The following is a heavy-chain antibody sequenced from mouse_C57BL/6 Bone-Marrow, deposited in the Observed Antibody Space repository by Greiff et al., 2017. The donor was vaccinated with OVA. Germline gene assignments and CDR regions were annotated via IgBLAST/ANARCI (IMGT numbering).Heavy chain of an antibody. D-gene: IGHD2-1*01. CDR2: IHPNSGST. Sequence: QVQLQQPGAELVKPGASVKLSCKASGYTFTSYWMHWVKQRPGQGLEWIGMIHPNSGSTNYNEKFTSKATLTVDKSSSTAYRQLSRLTSKDSAVYYCARGGSDYYGNYGAYWGQGTLVTVSA. CDR3: ARGGSDYYGNYGAY. J-gene: IGHJ3*01. V-gene: IGHV1-64*01. CDR1: GYTFTSYW.